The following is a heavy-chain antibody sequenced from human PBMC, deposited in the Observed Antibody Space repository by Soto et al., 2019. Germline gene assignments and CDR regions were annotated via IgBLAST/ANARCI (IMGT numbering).Heavy chain of an antibody. CDR2: IHYSGNT. V-gene: IGHV4-39*01. Sequence: PSETLSLTCTVSGVSISVNSYYWGWIRQPPGKGLEWVGSIHYSGNTYYSPSLESRVTISVDTSKNQFSLQLTSVTPEDAAVYYCARGNSGLRAFDVWGQGTMVTVSS. CDR3: ARGNSGLRAFDV. CDR1: GVSISVNSYY. J-gene: IGHJ3*01. D-gene: IGHD6-19*01.